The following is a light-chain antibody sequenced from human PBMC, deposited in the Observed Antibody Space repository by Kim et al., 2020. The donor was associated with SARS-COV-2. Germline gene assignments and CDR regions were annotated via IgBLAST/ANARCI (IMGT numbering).Light chain of an antibody. CDR2: GIS. V-gene: IGKV3-20*01. CDR3: HQYNTPNT. Sequence: PGERATLSCRASQSLGNNILAWYQQRLGQAPRLLIYGISNRATGIPDRFSGRGSGTDFTLTISRLEPEDFAVYYCHQYNTPNTFGQGTRLEIK. CDR1: QSLGNNI. J-gene: IGKJ5*01.